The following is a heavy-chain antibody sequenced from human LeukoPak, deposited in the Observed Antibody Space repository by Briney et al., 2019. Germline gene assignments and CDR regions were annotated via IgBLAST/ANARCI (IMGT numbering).Heavy chain of an antibody. CDR3: ARLSRYCSSTSCPFDY. CDR1: GYSFTSYW. V-gene: IGHV5-51*01. D-gene: IGHD2-2*01. Sequence: GESLKISCKGSGYSFTSYWIGWVRQMPGKGLEWMGIIYPGDSDTRYSPSFQGQVTISADKSISTAYLQWSSLKASDTAMYYCARLSRYCSSTSCPFDYWGQGTLVTVSS. CDR2: IYPGDSDT. J-gene: IGHJ4*02.